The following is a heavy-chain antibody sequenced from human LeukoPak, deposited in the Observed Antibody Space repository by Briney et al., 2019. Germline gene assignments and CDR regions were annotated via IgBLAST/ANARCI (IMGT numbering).Heavy chain of an antibody. V-gene: IGHV4-59*01. CDR3: ARAGYSYGTYYYYYYMDV. Sequence: SETLSLTCTVSGGSISSYYWSWIRQPAGKGLEWIGYIYYSGSTNYNPSLKSRVTISVDTSKNQFSLKLSSVTAADTAVYYCARAGYSYGTYYYYYYMDVWGKGTTVTVSS. CDR1: GGSISSYY. J-gene: IGHJ6*03. CDR2: IYYSGST. D-gene: IGHD5-18*01.